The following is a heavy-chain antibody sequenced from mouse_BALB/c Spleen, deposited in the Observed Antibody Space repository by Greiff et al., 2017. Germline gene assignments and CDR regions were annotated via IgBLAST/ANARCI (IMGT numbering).Heavy chain of an antibody. Sequence: EVQLQESGGDLVKPGGSLKLSCAASGFTFSSYGMSWVRQTPDKRLEWVATISSGGSYTYYPDSVKGRFTISRDNAKNTLYLQMSSLKSEDTAMYYCARQGGYDAMDYWGQGTSVTVSS. CDR2: ISSGGSYT. CDR1: GFTFSSYG. CDR3: ARQGGYDAMDY. D-gene: IGHD1-1*02. V-gene: IGHV5-6*01. J-gene: IGHJ4*01.